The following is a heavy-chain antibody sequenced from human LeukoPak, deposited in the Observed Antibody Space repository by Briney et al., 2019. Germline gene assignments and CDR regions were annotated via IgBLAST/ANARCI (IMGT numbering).Heavy chain of an antibody. Sequence: GGSLRLSCVASGFTFSDYYMSWIRQAPGKGREWVSYIPSTSSYTSYADSVKGRFTISRDNAKNSLYLQMNSLRAEDTAVYYCARAANTAAGTPTLAIDYWGQGTLVTVSS. J-gene: IGHJ4*02. V-gene: IGHV3-11*05. CDR1: GFTFSDYY. CDR3: ARAANTAAGTPTLAIDY. D-gene: IGHD6-13*01. CDR2: IPSTSSYT.